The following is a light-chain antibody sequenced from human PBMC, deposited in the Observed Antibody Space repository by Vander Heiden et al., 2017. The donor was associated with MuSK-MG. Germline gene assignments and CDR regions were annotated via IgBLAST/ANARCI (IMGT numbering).Light chain of an antibody. CDR1: QSLLQGGRTF. CDR2: EVS. CDR3: KQSTDFFT. Sequence: EIVMTQTPPSLSVTPGQPASISCKSSQSLLQGGRTFLYWYLQKPGQPPQLLIYEVSNRFYGVPDRFSGSGSGTDFTLKISRVEAEDVGVYYCKQSTDFFTFGHGTKVDIK. J-gene: IGKJ3*01. V-gene: IGKV2D-29*01.